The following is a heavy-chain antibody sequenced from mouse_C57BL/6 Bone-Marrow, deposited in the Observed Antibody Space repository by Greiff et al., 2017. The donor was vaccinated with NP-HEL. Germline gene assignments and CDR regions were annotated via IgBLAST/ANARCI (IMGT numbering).Heavy chain of an antibody. V-gene: IGHV2-2*01. J-gene: IGHJ2*01. D-gene: IGHD1-1*01. Sequence: VKLMESGPGLVQPSQSLSITCTVSGFSLTSYGVHWVRQSPGKGLEWLGVIWSGGSTDYNAAFISRLSISTDNSTSHVFFKMNSLQADDTAIYYCASTTVVATNYLDYGGKGTTLTVSS. CDR3: ASTTVVATNYLDY. CDR1: GFSLTSYG. CDR2: IWSGGST.